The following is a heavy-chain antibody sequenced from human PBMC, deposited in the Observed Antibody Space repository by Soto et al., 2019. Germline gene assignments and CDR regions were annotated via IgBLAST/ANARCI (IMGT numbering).Heavy chain of an antibody. Sequence: PVKVSCKASGGTFSSYAISWVRQAPGQGLEWMGGIIPIFGTANYAQKFQGRVTITADESTSTAYMELSSLRSEDTAVYYCARLQTYTIFGVVIIGQDYYYYVMAVWGQGTTVTVSS. J-gene: IGHJ6*02. CDR2: IIPIFGTA. CDR3: ARLQTYTIFGVVIIGQDYYYYVMAV. V-gene: IGHV1-69*13. D-gene: IGHD3-3*01. CDR1: GGTFSSYA.